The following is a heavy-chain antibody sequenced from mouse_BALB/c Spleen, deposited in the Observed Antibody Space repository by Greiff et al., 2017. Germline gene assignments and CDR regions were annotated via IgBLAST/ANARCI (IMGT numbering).Heavy chain of an antibody. V-gene: IGHV1-20*02. CDR1: GYSFTGYF. CDR2: INPYNGDT. CDR3: ARMDGYY. J-gene: IGHJ2*01. D-gene: IGHD2-3*01. Sequence: EVQLQQSGPELVKPGASVKISCKASGYSFTGYFMNWVMQSHGKSLEWIGRINPYNGDTFYNQKFKGKATLTVDKSSSTAHMELRSLASEDSAVYYCARMDGYYWGQGTTLTVSS.